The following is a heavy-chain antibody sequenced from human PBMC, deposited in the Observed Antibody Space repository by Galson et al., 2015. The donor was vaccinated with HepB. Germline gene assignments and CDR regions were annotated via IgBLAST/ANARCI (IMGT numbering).Heavy chain of an antibody. CDR1: GFTFSSYG. D-gene: IGHD2-2*01. CDR2: ISYDGSNK. Sequence: SLRLSCAASGFTFSSYGMHWVRQAPGKGLEWVAVISYDGSNKYYADSVKGRFTISRDNSKNTLYLQMNSLRAEDTAVYYCARDPRGCSSTSCYFSWGQGTLVTVSS. V-gene: IGHV3-30*19. J-gene: IGHJ5*02. CDR3: ARDPRGCSSTSCYFS.